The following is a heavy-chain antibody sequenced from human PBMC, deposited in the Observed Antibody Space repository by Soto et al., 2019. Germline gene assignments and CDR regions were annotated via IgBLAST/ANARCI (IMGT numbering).Heavy chain of an antibody. D-gene: IGHD3-10*01. V-gene: IGHV3-48*01. CDR1: GFTFSSYS. J-gene: IGHJ4*02. Sequence: EVQLVESGGGLVQPGGSLRLSCAASGFTFSSYSMNWVRQAPGKGLEWVSYISSSSSTIYYADSVKGRFTISRDNAKNSLYLQMISLRAEDTAVYYCARVRDYGSGSYFDYWGQGTLVTVSS. CDR2: ISSSSSTI. CDR3: ARVRDYGSGSYFDY.